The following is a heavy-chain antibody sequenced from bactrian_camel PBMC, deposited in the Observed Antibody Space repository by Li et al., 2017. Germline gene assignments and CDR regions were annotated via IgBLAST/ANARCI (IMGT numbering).Heavy chain of an antibody. CDR2: IYSEGGTT. D-gene: IGHD7*01. Sequence: HVQLVESGGGPVEAGGSLRLSCAVSGNLHSDYCMGWFRQAPGKEREGVAYIYSEGGTTFYADSVKGRFTITQENAKDTLFVYLQMNSLKPEDTAMYYCAAKFTGACALTGDYNYWGRGTQVTVSS. CDR1: GNLHSDYC. V-gene: IGHV3S54*01. CDR3: AAKFTGACALTGDYNY. J-gene: IGHJ4*01.